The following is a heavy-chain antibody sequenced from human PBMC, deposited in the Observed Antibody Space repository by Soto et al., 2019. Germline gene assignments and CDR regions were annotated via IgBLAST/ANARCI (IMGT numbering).Heavy chain of an antibody. J-gene: IGHJ3*02. CDR2: IIPIFGTA. Sequence: QVQLVQSGAEVKKPGSSVKVSCKASGGTFSSYAISWVRQAPGQGLEWMGGIIPIFGTANYAQKFQGRVTITADKSTSTAYMELSSLRSEDTAVYYCARRGSLTVTKVHDAFDIWGQGTLVTVSS. CDR1: GGTFSSYA. D-gene: IGHD4-17*01. V-gene: IGHV1-69*06. CDR3: ARRGSLTVTKVHDAFDI.